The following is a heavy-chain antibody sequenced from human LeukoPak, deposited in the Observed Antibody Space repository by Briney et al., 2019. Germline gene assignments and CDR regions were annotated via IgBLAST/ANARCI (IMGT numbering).Heavy chain of an antibody. CDR2: ISAYNGNT. CDR3: ARDYVASSTSIWSYYYLDV. CDR1: GYTFTSYG. D-gene: IGHD2-2*01. Sequence: ASVKVSCKASGYTFTSYGISWVRQAPGQGLEWMGWISAYNGNTNYAQKLQGRVTMTTDTSTNTVYMELSSLRSDDTAVYYCARDYVASSTSIWSYYYLDVWGKGTTVTVSS. V-gene: IGHV1-18*01. J-gene: IGHJ6*03.